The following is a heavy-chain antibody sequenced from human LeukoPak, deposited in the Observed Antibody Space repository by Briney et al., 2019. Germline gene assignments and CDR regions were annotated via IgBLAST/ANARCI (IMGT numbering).Heavy chain of an antibody. Sequence: SETLSLTCTVSGGSISSYYWNWIRQPPGKGLEWIGYIYYSGSTNYNPSLKSRVTISLDTSKNQFSLNLTSVTAADTAVYYCARATAMVKDLDYWGQGTLVTVSS. V-gene: IGHV4-59*01. J-gene: IGHJ4*02. CDR2: IYYSGST. CDR1: GGSISSYY. D-gene: IGHD5-18*01. CDR3: ARATAMVKDLDY.